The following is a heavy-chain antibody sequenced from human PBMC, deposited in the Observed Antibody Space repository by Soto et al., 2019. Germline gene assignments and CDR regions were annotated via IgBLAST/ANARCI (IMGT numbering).Heavy chain of an antibody. Sequence: GGSLRLSCAASGFTFSNAWMNWVRQAPGKGLEWVGRIKSKTDGGTTDYAAPVKGRFTISRDDSKNTLYLQMNSLKTEDTAVYYCTTGGSGSYYAPDYYYYGMDVWGQGTTVTVSS. V-gene: IGHV3-15*07. D-gene: IGHD3-10*01. CDR2: IKSKTDGGTT. J-gene: IGHJ6*02. CDR1: GFTFSNAW. CDR3: TTGGSGSYYAPDYYYYGMDV.